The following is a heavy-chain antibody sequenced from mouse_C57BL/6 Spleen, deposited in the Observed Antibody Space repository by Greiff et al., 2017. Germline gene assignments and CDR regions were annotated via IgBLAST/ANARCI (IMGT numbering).Heavy chain of an antibody. J-gene: IGHJ4*01. CDR1: GFSLTSYG. CDR3: ASLYSNYDYYAMDY. Sequence: VQLQQSGPGLVQPSQSLSITCTVSGFSLTSYGVHWVRQSPGKGLEWLGVIWRGGSTDYNAAFMSRLSITKDNSKSQVFLKMNSLQADDTAIYYCASLYSNYDYYAMDYWGQGTSVTVSS. D-gene: IGHD2-5*01. V-gene: IGHV2-5*01. CDR2: IWRGGST.